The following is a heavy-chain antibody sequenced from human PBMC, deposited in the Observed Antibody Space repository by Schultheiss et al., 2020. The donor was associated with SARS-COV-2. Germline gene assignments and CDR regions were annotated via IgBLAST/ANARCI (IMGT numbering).Heavy chain of an antibody. CDR1: GGSISSYY. CDR3: ARDASPLGITGDAFDI. Sequence: SQTLSLTCTVSGGSISSYYWGWIRQPPGKGLEWIGSIYYSGSTNYNPSLKSRVTISVDTSKNQFSLKLSSVTAADTAVYYCARDASPLGITGDAFDIWGQGTMVTVSS. CDR2: IYYSGST. J-gene: IGHJ3*02. D-gene: IGHD7-27*01. V-gene: IGHV4-59*12.